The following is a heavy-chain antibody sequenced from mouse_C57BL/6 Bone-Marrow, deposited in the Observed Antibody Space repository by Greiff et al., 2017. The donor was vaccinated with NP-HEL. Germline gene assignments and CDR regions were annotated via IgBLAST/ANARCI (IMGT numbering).Heavy chain of an antibody. CDR3: TRRTYGSSYDWYFDV. J-gene: IGHJ1*03. CDR2: IDPETGGT. V-gene: IGHV1-15*01. CDR1: GYTFTDYE. D-gene: IGHD1-1*01. Sequence: QVQLKQSGAELVRPGASVTLSCKASGYTFTDYEMHWVKQTPVHGLEWIGAIDPETGGTAYNQKFKGKAILTADKSSSTAYMELRSLTSEDSAVYYCTRRTYGSSYDWYFDVWGTGTTVTVSS.